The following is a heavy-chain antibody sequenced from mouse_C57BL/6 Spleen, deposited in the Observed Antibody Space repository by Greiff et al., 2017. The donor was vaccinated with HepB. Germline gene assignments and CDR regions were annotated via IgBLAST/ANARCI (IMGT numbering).Heavy chain of an antibody. CDR1: GYAFSSSW. CDR3: ARAGYDVRGYAMDY. V-gene: IGHV1-82*01. CDR2: IYPGDGDT. D-gene: IGHD2-2*01. Sequence: VQLQQSGPELVKPGASVKISCKASGYAFSSSWMNWVKQRPGKGLEWIGRIYPGDGDTNYNGKFKGKATLTADKSSSTAYMQLSSLTSEDSAVYFCARAGYDVRGYAMDYWGQRTSVTVSS. J-gene: IGHJ4*01.